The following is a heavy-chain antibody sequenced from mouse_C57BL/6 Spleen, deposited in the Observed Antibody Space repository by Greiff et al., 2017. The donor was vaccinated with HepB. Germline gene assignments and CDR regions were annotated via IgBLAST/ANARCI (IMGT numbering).Heavy chain of an antibody. J-gene: IGHJ2*01. CDR2: INPSSGYT. V-gene: IGHV1-7*01. Sequence: QVHVKQSGAELAKPGASVKLSCKASGYTFTSYWMHWVQQRPGQGLEWIGYINPSSGYTKYNQKFKDKATLTADKSSSTAYMQLSSLTYEDSAVYYCARGDYDEGYYFDYWGQGTTLTVSS. CDR3: ARGDYDEGYYFDY. CDR1: GYTFTSYW. D-gene: IGHD2-4*01.